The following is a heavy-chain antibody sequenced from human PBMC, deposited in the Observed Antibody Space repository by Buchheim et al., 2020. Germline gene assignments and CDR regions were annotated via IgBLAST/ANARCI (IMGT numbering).Heavy chain of an antibody. CDR3: ARGAPLSYYYYMDV. CDR2: ISSSSSTI. Sequence: EVQLVESGGGLVQPGGSLRLSCAASGFTFSSYSMNWVRQAPGKGLEWVSYISSSSSTIYYADSVKGRFTISRDNAKNSLSLQMNSLRAEDTAVYYCARGAPLSYYYYMDVWGKGTT. CDR1: GFTFSSYS. J-gene: IGHJ6*03. V-gene: IGHV3-48*01.